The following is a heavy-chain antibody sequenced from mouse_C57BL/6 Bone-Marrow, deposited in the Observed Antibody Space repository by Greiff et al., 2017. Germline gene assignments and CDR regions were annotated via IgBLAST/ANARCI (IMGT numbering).Heavy chain of an antibody. CDR1: EYEFPSHD. D-gene: IGHD1-1*02. V-gene: IGHV5-2*03. CDR3: ARQGYGGYFDV. Sequence: EVKLVESGGGLVQPGESLKLSCESNEYEFPSHDMSWVRKTPEKRLALVAAINSDGGSTYYPDTLERRFIISRDNTKKTLYLQRSILRSEYTALYYGARQGYGGYFDVWGTGTTVTVSS. CDR2: INSDGGST. J-gene: IGHJ1*03.